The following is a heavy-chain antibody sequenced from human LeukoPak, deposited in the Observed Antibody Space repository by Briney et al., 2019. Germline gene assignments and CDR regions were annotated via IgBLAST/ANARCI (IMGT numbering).Heavy chain of an antibody. V-gene: IGHV1-24*01. CDR2: FDPEDGET. CDR3: ATIPWYDYGGDAFDI. D-gene: IGHD4-23*01. Sequence: GASVKVSCKVSGYTLTELSMHWVRQAPGKGLEWMGGFDPEDGETIYAQKFQGRVTMTEDTSTDTAYMELSSLRSEDTAVYYCATIPWYDYGGDAFDIWGQGTMVTVSS. J-gene: IGHJ3*02. CDR1: GYTLTELS.